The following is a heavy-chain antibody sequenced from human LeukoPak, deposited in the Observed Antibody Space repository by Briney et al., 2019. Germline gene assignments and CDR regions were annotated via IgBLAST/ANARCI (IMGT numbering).Heavy chain of an antibody. D-gene: IGHD6-13*01. CDR3: ARGIGSSTWPLAL. CDR2: ISGSGGST. Sequence: GGSLRLSCAASGFTFDDYGMNWVRQAPGKGLEWVSAISGSGGSTYYADSVKGRFTISRDNAKNSLYLQLNSLRAEDTAVYYCARGIGSSTWPLALWGQGTLVTVSS. CDR1: GFTFDDYG. J-gene: IGHJ4*02. V-gene: IGHV3-20*04.